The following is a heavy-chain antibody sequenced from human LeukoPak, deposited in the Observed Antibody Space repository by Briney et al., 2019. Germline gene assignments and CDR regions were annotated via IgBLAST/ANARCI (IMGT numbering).Heavy chain of an antibody. CDR3: AREYSGDGAFDI. D-gene: IGHD5-12*01. V-gene: IGHV3-30-3*01. CDR2: ISYDGSNK. CDR1: GFTFSSYA. J-gene: IGHJ3*02. Sequence: GRSLRLSCAASGFTFSSYAMHWVRQAPGKGLEWVAVISYDGSNKYYADSVKGRFTISRDNSKNTLYLQMNSLRAEDTAVYYCAREYSGDGAFDIWAQGPIVNVYS.